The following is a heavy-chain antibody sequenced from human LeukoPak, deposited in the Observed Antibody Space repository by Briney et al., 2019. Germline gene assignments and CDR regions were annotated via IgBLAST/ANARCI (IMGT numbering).Heavy chain of an antibody. CDR3: ARENSGSYREFDY. J-gene: IGHJ4*02. CDR2: IYTSGST. CDR1: GGSISSYY. D-gene: IGHD1-26*01. Sequence: ASETLSLTCTVSGGSISSYYWSWLRQPAGKGLEWIGRIYTSGSTNYSASLKSRVSMSVDTSKNQFSLKLSSVTAADTAVFYCARENSGSYREFDYWGQGTLVTVSS. V-gene: IGHV4-4*07.